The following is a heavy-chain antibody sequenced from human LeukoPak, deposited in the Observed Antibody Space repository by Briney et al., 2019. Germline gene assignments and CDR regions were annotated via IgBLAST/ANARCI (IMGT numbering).Heavy chain of an antibody. Sequence: GESLKISCKGSGYSFANSWIGWVRQMPGKGLEWMGIIYPADSDTRYSPSFQGQVTISADKSISTAYLQWSSLKASDTAMYYCARYGSIAARTNWFDPWGQGTLVTVSS. D-gene: IGHD6-6*01. CDR3: ARYGSIAARTNWFDP. CDR1: GYSFANSW. CDR2: IYPADSDT. J-gene: IGHJ5*02. V-gene: IGHV5-51*01.